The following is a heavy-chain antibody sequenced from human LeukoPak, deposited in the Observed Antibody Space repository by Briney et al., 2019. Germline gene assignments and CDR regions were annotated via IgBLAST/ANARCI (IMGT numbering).Heavy chain of an antibody. CDR1: GGSFSGYY. CDR3: ARRVYYDILTGYPDFDY. J-gene: IGHJ4*02. CDR2: IYHSGST. D-gene: IGHD3-9*01. Sequence: PSETLSLTCAVYGGSFSGYYWSWIRQPPGKGLEWIGEIYHSGSTNYNPSLKSRVTISVDKSKNQFSLKLSSVTAADTAVYYCARRVYYDILTGYPDFDYWGQGTLVTVSS. V-gene: IGHV4-34*01.